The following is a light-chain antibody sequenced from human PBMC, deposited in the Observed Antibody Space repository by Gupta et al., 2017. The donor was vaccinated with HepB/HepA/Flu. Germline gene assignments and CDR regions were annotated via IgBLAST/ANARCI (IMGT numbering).Light chain of an antibody. CDR1: ESLLDRYGKTY. V-gene: IGKV2D-29*01. Sequence: SGMTQTPTSLSVTPGTPASISCQSSESLLDRYGKTYMYLYQQKAGQPPQLLNYEVSHRFSGVPDRFSGRASGTDSTLKISRVEAEDVGTYCSKRSIQHPKTFGQGTKVEI. CDR2: EVS. J-gene: IGKJ1*01. CDR3: KRSIQHPKT.